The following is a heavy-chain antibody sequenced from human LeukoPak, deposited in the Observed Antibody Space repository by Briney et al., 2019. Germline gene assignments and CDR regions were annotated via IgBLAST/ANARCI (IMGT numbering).Heavy chain of an antibody. CDR1: GGTFSSYA. CDR3: ARQTGAFDI. CDR2: IIPILGIT. Sequence: SVKVSCKASGGTFSSYAISWVRQAPGQGLEWMGRIIPILGITNYAQKFQGRVTITADQSTSTAYLELSSLRAEDTAVYYCARQTGAFDIWGQGTMVTVSS. J-gene: IGHJ3*02. V-gene: IGHV1-69*04.